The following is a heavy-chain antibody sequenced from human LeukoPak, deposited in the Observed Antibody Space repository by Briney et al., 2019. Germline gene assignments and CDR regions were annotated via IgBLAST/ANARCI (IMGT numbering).Heavy chain of an antibody. CDR2: IYYSGST. D-gene: IGHD4-17*01. Sequence: RSSETLSLTCAVYGGSFSGYYWSWIRQPPGKGLEWIGYIYYSGSTNYNPSLKSRVTISVDTSKNQFSLKLSSVTAADTAVYYCARTDYGDYWYFDLWGRGTLVTVSS. J-gene: IGHJ2*01. V-gene: IGHV4-59*01. CDR1: GGSFSGYY. CDR3: ARTDYGDYWYFDL.